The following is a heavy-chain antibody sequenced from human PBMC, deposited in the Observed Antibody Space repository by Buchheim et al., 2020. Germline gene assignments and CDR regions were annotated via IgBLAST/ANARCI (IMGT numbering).Heavy chain of an antibody. Sequence: QVQLQESGPGLVKPSQTLSLTCTVSGGSISSGGYYWSWIRQPPGKGLEWIGYIYHSGSTYYNPSLKSRVTISVDRSKNQFSLKLSSVTAADTAVYYCARASPRGYYYDSSGYLYYFDYWGQGTL. CDR2: IYHSGST. V-gene: IGHV4-30-2*01. CDR3: ARASPRGYYYDSSGYLYYFDY. J-gene: IGHJ4*02. CDR1: GGSISSGGYY. D-gene: IGHD3-22*01.